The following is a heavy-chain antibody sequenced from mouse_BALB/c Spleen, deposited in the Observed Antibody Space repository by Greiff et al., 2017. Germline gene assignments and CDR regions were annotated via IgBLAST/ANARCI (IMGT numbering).Heavy chain of an antibody. V-gene: IGHV1-80*01. J-gene: IGHJ4*01. CDR1: GYAFSSYW. CDR3: ARRDGLDY. CDR2: IYPGDGDT. D-gene: IGHD3-3*01. Sequence: LVESGAELVRPGSSVKISCKASGYAFSSYWMNWVKQRPGQGLEWIGQIYPGDGDTNYNGKFKGKATLTADKSSSTAYMQLSSLTSEDSAVYFCARRDGLDYWGQGTSVTVSS.